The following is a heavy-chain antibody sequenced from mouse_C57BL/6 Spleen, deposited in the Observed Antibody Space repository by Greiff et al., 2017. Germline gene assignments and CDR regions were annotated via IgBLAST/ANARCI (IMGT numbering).Heavy chain of an antibody. V-gene: IGHV3-6*01. D-gene: IGHD2-2*01. J-gene: IGHJ4*01. CDR2: ISYDGSN. CDR1: GYSITSGYY. Sequence: DVKLQESGPGLVKPSQSLSLTCSVTGYSITSGYYWNWIRQFPGNKLEWMGYISYDGSNNYNPSLKNRISITRDTSKNQFFLKLNSVTTEDTATYYCARGLYYGYDYAMDYWGQGTSVTVSS. CDR3: ARGLYYGYDYAMDY.